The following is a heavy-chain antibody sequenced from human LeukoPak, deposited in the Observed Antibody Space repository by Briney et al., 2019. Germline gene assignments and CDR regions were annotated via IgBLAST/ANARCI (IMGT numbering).Heavy chain of an antibody. J-gene: IGHJ4*02. V-gene: IGHV3-23*01. D-gene: IGHD6-19*01. CDR3: AKDPNSSGWNYYFDY. CDR2: ISGSGAST. CDR1: GFTFSTNA. Sequence: GGSLRLSCLTSGFTFSTNAMSWVRQAPGKGLEWISGISGSGASTYYADSVTGRFTISRDNSKNTLYLQVNSLRAEDTAVYYCAKDPNSSGWNYYFDYWGQGTLVTVSS.